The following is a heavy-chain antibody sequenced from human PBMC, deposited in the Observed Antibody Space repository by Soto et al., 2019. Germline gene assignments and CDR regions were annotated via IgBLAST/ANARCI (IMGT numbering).Heavy chain of an antibody. Sequence: PGGSLRLSCAASGFTFTSYGIHWVRQAPGKGLEWVAVISYDGGDKYYADSVKGRFTISRDNSKNTLYLQMNSLRAEDTAVYYCAKASGYCSSSTCSRLIYYYYGMDVWGQGTTVTVSS. CDR2: ISYDGGDK. J-gene: IGHJ6*02. D-gene: IGHD2-2*01. CDR3: AKASGYCSSSTCSRLIYYYYGMDV. CDR1: GFTFTSYG. V-gene: IGHV3-30*18.